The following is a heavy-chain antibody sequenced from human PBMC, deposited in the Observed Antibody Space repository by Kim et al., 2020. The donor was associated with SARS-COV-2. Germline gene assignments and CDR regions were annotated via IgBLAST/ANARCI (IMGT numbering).Heavy chain of an antibody. J-gene: IGHJ4*02. CDR2: T. CDR3: ARIALADSVDY. D-gene: IGHD6-19*01. V-gene: IGHV4-39*01. Sequence: TSFNRSLKILLTISVDTSKNQFSLKLSSVTAADTAVYYCARIALADSVDYWGQGTLVTVSS.